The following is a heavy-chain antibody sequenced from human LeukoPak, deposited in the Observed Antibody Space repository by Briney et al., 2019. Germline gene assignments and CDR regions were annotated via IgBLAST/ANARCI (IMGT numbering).Heavy chain of an antibody. CDR1: GYTFTVYY. CDR2: TNPNSGGT. CDR3: ARSGWELLPLQYFDL. V-gene: IGHV1-2*02. Sequence: ASVKVSCKASGYTFTVYYMHWVRQAPGQGLEWMGWTNPNSGGTNYAQKFQGRVTMTRDTSISTAYMELSRLRSDDTAVYYCARSGWELLPLQYFDLWGRGTLVTVSS. D-gene: IGHD1-26*01. J-gene: IGHJ2*01.